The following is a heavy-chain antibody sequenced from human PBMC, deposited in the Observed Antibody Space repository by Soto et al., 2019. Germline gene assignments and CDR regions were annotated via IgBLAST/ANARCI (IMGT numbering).Heavy chain of an antibody. CDR2: IYYSGST. J-gene: IGHJ4*02. D-gene: IGHD6-19*01. V-gene: IGHV4-39*01. CDR3: ARQAVGSFFDY. Sequence: FIRQPPGKGLEWIGSIYYSGSTYYNPSLKSRVTISVDTSKNQFSLKLSSVTAADTAVYYCARQAVGSFFDYWRQGTPVTVFS.